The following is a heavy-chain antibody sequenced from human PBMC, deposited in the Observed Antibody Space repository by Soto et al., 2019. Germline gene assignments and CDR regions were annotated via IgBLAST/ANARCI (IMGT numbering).Heavy chain of an antibody. D-gene: IGHD1-7*01. CDR3: ARQGANYNVIDY. CDR1: GFTVSDYY. J-gene: IGHJ4*02. CDR2: SSNSGTYT. Sequence: PGGSLRLSCAASGFTVSDYYMSWIRQAPGKGLEWLSYSSNSGTYTRYADSVKGRFSISRDNAKNSLYLQINSLRGEDSATYYCARQGANYNVIDYWGQGTPVTVSS. V-gene: IGHV3-11*06.